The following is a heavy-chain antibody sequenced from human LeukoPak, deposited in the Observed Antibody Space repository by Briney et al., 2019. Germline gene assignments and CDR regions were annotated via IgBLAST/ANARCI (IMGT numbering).Heavy chain of an antibody. D-gene: IGHD2-2*02. Sequence: PGGSLRLSCAASGFTFSSYAMSWVRQAPGKGLEWVSAISGSGGSTYYADSVKGRFTISRDNSKNTPYLQMNSLRAEDTAVYYCAKARGGIVVVPAAIRFDPWGQGTLVTVSS. CDR1: GFTFSSYA. CDR3: AKARGGIVVVPAAIRFDP. J-gene: IGHJ5*02. V-gene: IGHV3-23*01. CDR2: ISGSGGST.